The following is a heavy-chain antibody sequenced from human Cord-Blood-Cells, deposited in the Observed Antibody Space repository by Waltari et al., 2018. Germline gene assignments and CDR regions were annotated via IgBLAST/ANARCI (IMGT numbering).Heavy chain of an antibody. J-gene: IGHJ6*03. Sequence: QVQLVQSGAEVKKPGSSVKVSCKASGGTFSSYAISWVRQAPGQGLEWMGGIIPIFGTANYAQKCQGRVTITADESTSTAYMELSSLRSEDTAVYYCARDSGNDFWSGYYYMDVWGKGTTVTVSS. V-gene: IGHV1-69*01. D-gene: IGHD3-3*01. CDR3: ARDSGNDFWSGYYYMDV. CDR2: IIPIFGTA. CDR1: GGTFSSYA.